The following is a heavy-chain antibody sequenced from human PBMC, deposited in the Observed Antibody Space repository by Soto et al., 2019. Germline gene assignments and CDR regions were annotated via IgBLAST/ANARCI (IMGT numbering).Heavy chain of an antibody. CDR2: IPYDGSNK. Sequence: GGSLRLSCAASGFTFRNYIMHWVRQAPGKGLEWVAVIPYDGSNKYYADSVKGRFTISRDNSKNTVYLQMSSLRAEDTAVYYCAREDIIVMVAGTFDHWGQGTLVT. CDR1: GFTFRNYI. V-gene: IGHV3-30-3*01. D-gene: IGHD2-15*01. CDR3: AREDIIVMVAGTFDH. J-gene: IGHJ4*02.